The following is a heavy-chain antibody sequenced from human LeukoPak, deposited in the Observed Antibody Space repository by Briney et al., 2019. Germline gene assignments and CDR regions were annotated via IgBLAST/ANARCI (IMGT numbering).Heavy chain of an antibody. Sequence: GGSLRLSCAASGFTFSSYSMNWVRQAPGKGLEWVSSISSSSSYIYYADSAKGRFTISRDNAKNSLYLQMNSLRAEDTAVYYCARDRWTGLDYWGQGTLVTVSS. CDR1: GFTFSSYS. CDR3: ARDRWTGLDY. D-gene: IGHD2-15*01. J-gene: IGHJ4*02. V-gene: IGHV3-21*01. CDR2: ISSSSSYI.